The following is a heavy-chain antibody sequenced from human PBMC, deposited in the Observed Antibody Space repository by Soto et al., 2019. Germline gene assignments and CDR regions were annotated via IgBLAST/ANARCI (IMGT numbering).Heavy chain of an antibody. CDR3: EKSFIYGGSCANGICSHFDY. CDR2: MSYDGNNK. J-gene: IGHJ4*02. Sequence: QVQLVESGGGVVQPGGSLTLSCAASGFTFSSYGMHWVRQAPGKGLEWVAVMSYDGNNKYYADSVKGRFTVSRDNSRNTEFLHINSMRVEHMSVYYSEKSFIYGGSCANGICSHFDYWGQGTLVTVSS. D-gene: IGHD2-8*01. CDR1: GFTFSSYG. V-gene: IGHV3-30*18.